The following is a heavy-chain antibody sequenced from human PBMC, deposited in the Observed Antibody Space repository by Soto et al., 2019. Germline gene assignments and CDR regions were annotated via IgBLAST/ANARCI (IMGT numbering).Heavy chain of an antibody. CDR2: ISSSGSTI. J-gene: IGHJ6*03. Sequence: GGSLRLSCAASGFTFSDYYMSWIRQAPGKGLEWVSYISSSGSTIYYADSVKGRFTISRDNAKNSLYLQMNSLRAEDTAVYYCARAHPDPYYYYYMDVWGKGTTVTVSS. CDR1: GFTFSDYY. CDR3: ARAHPDPYYYYYMDV. V-gene: IGHV3-11*01.